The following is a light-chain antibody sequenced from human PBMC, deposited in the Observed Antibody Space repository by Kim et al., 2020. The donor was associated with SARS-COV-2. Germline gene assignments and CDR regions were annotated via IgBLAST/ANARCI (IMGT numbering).Light chain of an antibody. V-gene: IGLV3-1*01. Sequence: SVSPGQTASITCSGDNLGDKYACWYQQKPGQSPVLVIYQDSKRPSGIPERFSGSNSGNTATLTISGTQAMDEADYYCQAWDSSTKVFGTGTKVTVL. J-gene: IGLJ1*01. CDR2: QDS. CDR1: NLGDKY. CDR3: QAWDSSTKV.